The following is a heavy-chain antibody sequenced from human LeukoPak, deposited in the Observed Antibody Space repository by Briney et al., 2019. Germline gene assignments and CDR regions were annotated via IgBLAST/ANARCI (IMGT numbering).Heavy chain of an antibody. CDR2: IYYSGYT. J-gene: IGHJ4*02. D-gene: IGHD3-9*01. Sequence: SETLSLTCTVSGGSIRSSTYYWDWIRQPPGKGLEWIGSIYYSGYTHQNPSLKSPVTISVDTSTNQFSLKLDSVTAADTAVYYFVRTAGVLRYFDWVTFWGQGILVHVPS. V-gene: IGHV4-39*01. CDR1: GGSIRSSTYY. CDR3: VRTAGVLRYFDWVTF.